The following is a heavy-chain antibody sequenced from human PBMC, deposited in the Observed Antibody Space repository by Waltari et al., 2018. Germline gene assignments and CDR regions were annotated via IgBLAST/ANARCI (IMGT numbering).Heavy chain of an antibody. CDR2: MNHRGSG. Sequence: QVQLNQWGAGVLKPSETLSLTWAVYGESFSDHFWTWIRPPPGTGLGWIGKMNHRGSGTYNPSLKNRVTISGDTSMNQFSLMMTSLTAADTAVYYCARAPSSHYGVFSVPLTLDYWSQGTMVFVSS. CDR1: GESFSDHF. J-gene: IGHJ3*01. D-gene: IGHD4-17*01. CDR3: ARAPSSHYGVFSVPLTLDY. V-gene: IGHV4-34*01.